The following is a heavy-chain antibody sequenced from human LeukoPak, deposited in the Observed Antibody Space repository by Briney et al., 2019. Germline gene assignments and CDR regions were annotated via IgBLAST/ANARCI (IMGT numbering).Heavy chain of an antibody. CDR3: ARDKGTFAFDI. J-gene: IGHJ3*02. D-gene: IGHD3-10*01. V-gene: IGHV3-53*01. CDR2: LYSGGST. Sequence: GGSLRLSCAASGFTVSSNCMSWVRQAPGKGLEWVSVLYSGGSTYYADSVKGRFTISRDNSKNTVYLQMNSLRGEDTAVFYCARDKGTFAFDIWGQGTMVTVSS. CDR1: GFTVSSNC.